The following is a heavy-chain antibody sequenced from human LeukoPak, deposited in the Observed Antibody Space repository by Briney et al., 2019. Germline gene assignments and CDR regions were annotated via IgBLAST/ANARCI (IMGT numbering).Heavy chain of an antibody. V-gene: IGHV1-69*13. J-gene: IGHJ6*02. CDR1: GGTFSSYA. D-gene: IGHD2-15*01. CDR2: IIPIFGTA. CDR3: ARDLQYCSGGSCYSGYYGMDV. Sequence: SVKVSCKASGGTFSSYAISWMRQAPGQGLEWMGGIIPIFGTANYAQKFQGRVTITADESTSTAYMELSSLRSEDTAVYYCARDLQYCSGGSCYSGYYGMDVWGQGTTVTVSS.